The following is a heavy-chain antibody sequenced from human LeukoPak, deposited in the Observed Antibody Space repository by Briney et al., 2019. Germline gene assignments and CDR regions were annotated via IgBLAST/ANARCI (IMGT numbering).Heavy chain of an antibody. D-gene: IGHD4-17*01. CDR2: IYTSGST. Sequence: SETLSLTCTVSGGSISSGSYYWSWIRQPAGKGLEWIGRIYTSGSTNYNPSLKSRVTISVDTSKNQYSLKLSSVTAADTAVYYCARESFYGDSDWGQGTLVTVSS. V-gene: IGHV4-61*02. CDR1: GGSISSGSYY. J-gene: IGHJ4*02. CDR3: ARESFYGDSD.